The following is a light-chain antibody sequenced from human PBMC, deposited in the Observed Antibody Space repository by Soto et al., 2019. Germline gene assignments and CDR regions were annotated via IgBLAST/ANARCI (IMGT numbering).Light chain of an antibody. J-gene: IGKJ1*01. V-gene: IGKV3-20*01. Sequence: EIVLTQSPGTLSLSPGERATLSCRASQSVSSSYLAWYQQKPGQAPRLLIYAASSRATGIPDRFSGSGSGKDFTLTISKLEPEDFAVYYCHQCLSSRTFGQGTKVEIK. CDR3: HQCLSSRT. CDR1: QSVSSSY. CDR2: AAS.